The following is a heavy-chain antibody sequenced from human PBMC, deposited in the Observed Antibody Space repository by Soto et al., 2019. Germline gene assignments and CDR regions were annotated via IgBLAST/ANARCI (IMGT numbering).Heavy chain of an antibody. Sequence: QVQLQQWGAGLLKPSETLSLNCAVNGGSLSGYYWSWIRQPPGKGLEWIGEIKDGGRTNYSPSLKSRATISSDSSNNQFSRRRYSVTAADTGVYYCARGQEGVVATHWDQGTLVTVSS. D-gene: IGHD5-12*01. CDR2: IKDGGRT. CDR3: ARGQEGVVATH. CDR1: GGSLSGYY. V-gene: IGHV4-34*01. J-gene: IGHJ4*02.